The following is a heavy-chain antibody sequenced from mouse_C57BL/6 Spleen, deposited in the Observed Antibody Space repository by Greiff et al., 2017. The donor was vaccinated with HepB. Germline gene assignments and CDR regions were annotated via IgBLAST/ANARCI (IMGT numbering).Heavy chain of an antibody. V-gene: IGHV5-6*01. Sequence: EVQLVESGGDLVKPGGSLKLSCAASGFTFSSYGMSWVRQTPDKRLEWVATISSGGSYTYYPDSVKGRFTISRDNAKNTLYLQMSSLKSEDTAMYYCARQRDYYGSSYYFDYWGQGTTLTVSS. J-gene: IGHJ2*01. CDR2: ISSGGSYT. CDR1: GFTFSSYG. D-gene: IGHD1-1*01. CDR3: ARQRDYYGSSYYFDY.